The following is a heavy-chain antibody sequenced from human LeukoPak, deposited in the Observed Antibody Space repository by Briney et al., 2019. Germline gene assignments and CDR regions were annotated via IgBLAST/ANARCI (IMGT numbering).Heavy chain of an antibody. CDR1: GYTFTNYN. Sequence: ASVTVSCKPSGYTFTNYNLAWVRQAPGEGLEWMGWISPYNGDTNYAPKLQGRVTLTTDTSTSTGYMELRNLRSDDTAVYYCAREAADHLDYWGQGTLVTVSS. CDR2: ISPYNGDT. V-gene: IGHV1-18*01. J-gene: IGHJ4*02. CDR3: AREAADHLDY.